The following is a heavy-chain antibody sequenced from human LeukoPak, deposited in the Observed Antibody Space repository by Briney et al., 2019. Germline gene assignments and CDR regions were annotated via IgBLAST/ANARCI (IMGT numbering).Heavy chain of an antibody. D-gene: IGHD1-14*01. CDR3: ARVLTELSYYYYMDV. Sequence: PSETLSLTCTVSGGFISSYYWSWLRQPPGKGLEWIGYIYYSGSTNYNPSLKSRVTISVDTSKNQFSLKLSSVTAADTAVYYCARVLTELSYYYYMDVWGKGTTVTVSS. V-gene: IGHV4-59*01. CDR1: GGFISSYY. CDR2: IYYSGST. J-gene: IGHJ6*03.